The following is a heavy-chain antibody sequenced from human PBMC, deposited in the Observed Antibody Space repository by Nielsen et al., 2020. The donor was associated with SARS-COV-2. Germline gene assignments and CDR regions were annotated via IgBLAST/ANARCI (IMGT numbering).Heavy chain of an antibody. J-gene: IGHJ4*02. Sequence: WIRQPPGKGLEWIGYIYYSGSTNSNPSLKSRVTISVDTSKNQFSLKLSSVTAADTAVYYCARLEYSSSPYFDYWGQGTLVTVSS. CDR2: IYYSGST. V-gene: IGHV4-59*08. CDR3: ARLEYSSSPYFDY. D-gene: IGHD6-6*01.